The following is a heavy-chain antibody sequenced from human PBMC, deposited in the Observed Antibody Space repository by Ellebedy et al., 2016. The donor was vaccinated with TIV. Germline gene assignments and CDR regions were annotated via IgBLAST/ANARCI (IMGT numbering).Heavy chain of an antibody. J-gene: IGHJ4*02. D-gene: IGHD4-17*01. CDR1: GGSISSYY. CDR2: IYTSGST. Sequence: GSLRLSXTVSGGSISSYYWSWIRQPAGKGLEWIGRIYTSGSTNYNPSLKSRVTMSVDTSKNQFSLKLSSVTAADTAVYYCARVTSGDYYFDYWGQGTLVTVSS. CDR3: ARVTSGDYYFDY. V-gene: IGHV4-4*07.